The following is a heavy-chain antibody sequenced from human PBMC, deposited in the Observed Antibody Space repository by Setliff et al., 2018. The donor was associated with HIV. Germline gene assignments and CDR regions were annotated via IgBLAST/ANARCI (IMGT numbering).Heavy chain of an antibody. CDR1: GYTLSELS. J-gene: IGHJ3*02. CDR2: FDPQDGET. Sequence: ASVKVSCKVYGYTLSELSIHWVRQAPGKGLEWMGYFDPQDGETVYAQKFQGRVTLTEDTSTGTAYMELSGLRSEDTAVYYCARDDSSGLRGAFDIWGQGTMVTVSS. CDR3: ARDDSSGLRGAFDI. D-gene: IGHD3-22*01. V-gene: IGHV1-24*01.